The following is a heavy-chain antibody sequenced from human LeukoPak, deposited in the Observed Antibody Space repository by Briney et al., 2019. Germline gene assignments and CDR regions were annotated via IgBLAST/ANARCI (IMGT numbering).Heavy chain of an antibody. D-gene: IGHD1-7*01. CDR1: GDSVSSNSAA. J-gene: IGHJ4*02. Sequence: SPTLSLTCAIPGDSVSSNSAAWNWIRQSPSRGLEWLGRTFYRSKWYNEYEVSLKSRLTINADTSKNHFSLQLNSVTPEDTAVYYCARSGGTAIGNYERATFDYWGQGTLVTVSS. V-gene: IGHV6-1*01. CDR3: ARSGGTAIGNYERATFDY. CDR2: TFYRSKWYN.